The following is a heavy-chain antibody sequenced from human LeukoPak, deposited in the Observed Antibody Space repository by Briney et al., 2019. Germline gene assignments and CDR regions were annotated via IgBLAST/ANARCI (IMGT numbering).Heavy chain of an antibody. Sequence: GGSLRLSCSVSGLTLSSYAMHWVRQAPGKGLEYVSAIGTDGGTTYYTDLAKGRFTISRDNSKNTLYLQMTSLRPEDTALYYCVGSSFDYWGQGTPVTVSS. CDR2: IGTDGGTT. V-gene: IGHV3-64D*09. CDR3: VGSSFDY. D-gene: IGHD5-12*01. J-gene: IGHJ4*02. CDR1: GLTLSSYA.